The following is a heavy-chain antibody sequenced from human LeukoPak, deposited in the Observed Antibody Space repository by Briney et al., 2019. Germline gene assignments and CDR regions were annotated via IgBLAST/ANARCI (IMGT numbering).Heavy chain of an antibody. Sequence: PSETLSLTCTVSGGSISGYYWSWIRQPAGKGLEWIGRIYSSGSTNYHPSLKSRVTMSVDTSKNQFSLKLSSVTAADTAMYFCARDRIGGYASGNYFVVWGIGTTVTVSS. CDR2: IYSSGST. CDR1: GGSISGYY. CDR3: ARDRIGGYASGNYFVV. V-gene: IGHV4-4*07. D-gene: IGHD3-10*01. J-gene: IGHJ6*04.